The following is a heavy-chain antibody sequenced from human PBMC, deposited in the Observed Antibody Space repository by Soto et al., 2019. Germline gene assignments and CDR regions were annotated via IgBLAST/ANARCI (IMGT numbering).Heavy chain of an antibody. CDR2: IYWNTEK. D-gene: IGHD5-12*01. V-gene: IGHV2-5*01. Sequence: QITLKESGPTLVKPTQTLTLTCTFSGFSLTTRGLGVAWLRQPPGMALEWLADIYWNTEKNYSTSLNDRATITSGTSKTQMALTITNMDRVDTGTYFCSHRRVHSWMWFDTWGQGIMVTVSS. CDR1: GFSLTTRGLG. J-gene: IGHJ5*02. CDR3: SHRRVHSWMWFDT.